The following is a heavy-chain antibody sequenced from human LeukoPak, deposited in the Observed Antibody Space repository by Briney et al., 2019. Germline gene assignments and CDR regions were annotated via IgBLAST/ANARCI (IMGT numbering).Heavy chain of an antibody. CDR1: GFTFSSYA. V-gene: IGHV3-30-3*01. D-gene: IGHD6-13*01. CDR3: AKDIAGVGRSPFDY. J-gene: IGHJ4*02. CDR2: ISYDGSNK. Sequence: GGSLRLSCAASGFTFSSYAMHWVRQAPGKGLEWVAVISYDGSNKYYADSVKGRFTISRDNSKNTLYLQMNRLRVEDTAVFYCAKDIAGVGRSPFDYWGQGTLVTVSS.